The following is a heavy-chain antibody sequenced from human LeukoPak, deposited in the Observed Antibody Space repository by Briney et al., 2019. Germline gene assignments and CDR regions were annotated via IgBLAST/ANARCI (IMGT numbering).Heavy chain of an antibody. CDR2: VSSSSSYI. Sequence: GSLRLSCAASGFTFSSYSMNWVRQAPGKGLEWVSSVSSSSSYIYYADSVKGRFTISRDNAKNSLYLQMNSLRAEDTAVYYCARDLGKQLQLSPFDYWGQGTLVTVSS. CDR3: ARDLGKQLQLSPFDY. D-gene: IGHD5-24*01. J-gene: IGHJ4*02. V-gene: IGHV3-21*01. CDR1: GFTFSSYS.